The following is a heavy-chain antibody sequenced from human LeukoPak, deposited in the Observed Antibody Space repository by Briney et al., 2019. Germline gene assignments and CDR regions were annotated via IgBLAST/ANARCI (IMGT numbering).Heavy chain of an antibody. CDR1: GYIFAIYA. J-gene: IGHJ4*02. V-gene: IGHV7-4-1*02. CDR3: ARAFQRLGELSLPAY. CDR2: INTNTGKP. Sequence: ASVKVSCKASGYIFAIYALIWVGQAPGQGLELMGWINTNTGKPTYAQGFTGRFVFSLDTSLTTTYLQISSLEAEDTAVYYCARAFQRLGELSLPAYWGQGTLVTVSS. D-gene: IGHD3-16*02.